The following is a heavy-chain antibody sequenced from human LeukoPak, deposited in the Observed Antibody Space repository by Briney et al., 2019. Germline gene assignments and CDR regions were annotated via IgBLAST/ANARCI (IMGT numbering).Heavy chain of an antibody. CDR1: GGSFSGYY. Sequence: PSETLSLTCAVYGGSFSGYYWSWIRQPPGKGLEWIGEINHSGSTNYNPSLKSRVTISVETSKNQFSLKLSSVTAADTAVYYCARVAFANVDTAMVNWFDPWGQGTLVTVSS. V-gene: IGHV4-34*01. CDR3: ARVAFANVDTAMVNWFDP. D-gene: IGHD5-18*01. J-gene: IGHJ5*02. CDR2: INHSGST.